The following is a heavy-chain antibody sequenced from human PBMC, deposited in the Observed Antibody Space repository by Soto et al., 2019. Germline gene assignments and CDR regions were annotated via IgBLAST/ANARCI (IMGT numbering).Heavy chain of an antibody. J-gene: IGHJ4*02. Sequence: GEALKISCKGSGYSFAGYWITWVRQKPVTGLERMVRIDPSDSQTYYSPSFRGHVTISVTKSITTVFLQLISLRASDTAMYYCARQIYDSDTGPSFQYYFDSWGQGTPVTVSS. D-gene: IGHD3-22*01. CDR1: GYSFAGYW. CDR2: IDPSDSQT. V-gene: IGHV5-10-1*01. CDR3: ARQIYDSDTGPSFQYYFDS.